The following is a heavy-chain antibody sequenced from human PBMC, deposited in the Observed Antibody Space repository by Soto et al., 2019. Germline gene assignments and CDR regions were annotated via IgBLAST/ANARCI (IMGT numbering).Heavy chain of an antibody. J-gene: IGHJ5*02. CDR3: ARGYCTATICDPWFDP. D-gene: IGHD2-8*02. V-gene: IGHV5-51*01. CDR2: IYPGDSDT. Sequence: EGSLKISCHGSGYALSSYWIAWVRQMPWKGLEWMGIIYPGDSDTRYSPSFQGQVTISVDKSITTAYLQWSSLKASDTAMYYCARGYCTATICDPWFDPWGQGTLVTVSS. CDR1: GYALSSYW.